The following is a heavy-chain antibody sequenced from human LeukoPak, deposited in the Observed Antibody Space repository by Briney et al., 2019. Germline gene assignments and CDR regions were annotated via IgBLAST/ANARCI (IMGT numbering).Heavy chain of an antibody. D-gene: IGHD2-2*01. V-gene: IGHV3-7*03. Sequence: GGSLRLSCAASGFTFSMYWMTWVSQAPGKGLEWVANIKEDGSEKYYVDSVKGRFTISRDNAKNSLYLEMNSLRAEDTAVYYCARRRAPVDCSSTSCDDWGQGTLVTVSS. CDR1: GFTFSMYW. CDR3: ARRRAPVDCSSTSCDD. J-gene: IGHJ4*02. CDR2: IKEDGSEK.